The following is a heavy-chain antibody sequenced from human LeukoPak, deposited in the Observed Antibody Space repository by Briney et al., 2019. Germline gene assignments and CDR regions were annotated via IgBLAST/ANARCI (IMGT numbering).Heavy chain of an antibody. CDR3: ARGVSSGWYTKGPHDY. V-gene: IGHV1-18*01. J-gene: IGHJ4*02. CDR2: ISAYNGNT. D-gene: IGHD6-19*01. Sequence: ASVKVSCKASGYTFTSYGISWVRQAPGQGLEWMGWISAYNGNTNYAQKLQGRVTMTTDTSTSTAYMELSRLRSDDTAVYYCARGVSSGWYTKGPHDYWGQGTLVTVSS. CDR1: GYTFTSYG.